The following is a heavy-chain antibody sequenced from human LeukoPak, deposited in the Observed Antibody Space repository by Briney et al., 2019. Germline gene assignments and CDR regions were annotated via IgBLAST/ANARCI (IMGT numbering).Heavy chain of an antibody. V-gene: IGHV4-39*01. CDR3: ARQRLVTFTLYSSRWYGVHFDY. Sequence: SETLSLTCTVSGGSISSSSYYWGWIRQPPGKGLEWTGSIYYSGSTYYNPSLKSRVTISVDTSKNQFSLKLSSVTAADTAVYYCARQRLVTFTLYSSRWYGVHFDYWGQGTLVTVSS. J-gene: IGHJ4*02. CDR1: GGSISSSSYY. D-gene: IGHD6-19*01. CDR2: IYYSGST.